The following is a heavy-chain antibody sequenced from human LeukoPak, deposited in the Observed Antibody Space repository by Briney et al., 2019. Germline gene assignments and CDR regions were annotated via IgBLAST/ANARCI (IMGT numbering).Heavy chain of an antibody. Sequence: LGGSLRLSCAASGFTFSNAWMSWVRQAPGKGLEWVGRIKSKTDGGTTDYAAPVKGRFTFSRDDSKNTLYLQMNSLKTEDTAVYYCTTSGYGDHEDGFDYWGQGTLVTVSS. V-gene: IGHV3-15*01. D-gene: IGHD4-17*01. CDR3: TTSGYGDHEDGFDY. J-gene: IGHJ4*02. CDR1: GFTFSNAW. CDR2: IKSKTDGGTT.